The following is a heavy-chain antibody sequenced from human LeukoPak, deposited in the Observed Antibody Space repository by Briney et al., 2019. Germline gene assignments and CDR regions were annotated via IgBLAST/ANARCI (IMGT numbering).Heavy chain of an antibody. CDR2: ISGSGGST. CDR1: GFTFSSYA. CDR3: AKEGSDDFWSGYYYLY. J-gene: IGHJ4*02. Sequence: PGGSLRLSCAASGFTFSSYAMSSVRQAPGKGLEWVSAISGSGGSTYYADSVKGRFTISRDNSKNTLYLQMNSLRAEDTAVYYCAKEGSDDFWSGYYYLYWGQGTLVTVSS. V-gene: IGHV3-23*01. D-gene: IGHD3-3*01.